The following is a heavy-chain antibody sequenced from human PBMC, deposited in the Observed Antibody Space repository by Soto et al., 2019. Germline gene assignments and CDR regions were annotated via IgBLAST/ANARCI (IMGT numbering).Heavy chain of an antibody. CDR1: GGSISSGGYS. CDR2: IYHSGST. CDR3: ASYNWGSLYYFDY. V-gene: IGHV4-30-2*01. J-gene: IGHJ4*02. Sequence: SETLSLTCAVSGGSISSGGYSWSWIRQPPGKGLEWIGYIYHSGSTYYNPSLKSRVTISVDRSKNQFSLKLSSVTAADTAVYYCASYNWGSLYYFDYWGQGTLVTVSS. D-gene: IGHD7-27*01.